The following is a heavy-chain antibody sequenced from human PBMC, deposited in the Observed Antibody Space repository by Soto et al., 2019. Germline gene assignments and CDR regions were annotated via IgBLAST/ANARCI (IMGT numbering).Heavy chain of an antibody. CDR3: ARRSSTYLNEIIYDP. V-gene: IGHV1-2*02. J-gene: IGHJ5*02. CDR1: RYTFTSYD. CDR2: IKPDSGDT. Sequence: ASVKVSCKASRYTFTSYDIFWVRQSPGQGLEWMGWIKPDSGDTHYAQNFQGRVTMTRDTSINTAYMELNNLVSDDTAVYYCARRSSTYLNEIIYDPWGQG. D-gene: IGHD2-2*01.